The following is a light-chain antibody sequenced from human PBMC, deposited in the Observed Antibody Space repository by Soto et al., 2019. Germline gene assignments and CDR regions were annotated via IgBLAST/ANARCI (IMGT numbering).Light chain of an antibody. V-gene: IGLV2-14*01. Sequence: QSALTQPASVSGSPGQSIAISCTGTTSDVGDYNLVSWYQQHPGKAPKLMIYDVSNRPSGISDRISASKSGNTASLTISGLQAEDEADYYCSSYTSSNTLYVFGTGTKLTVL. CDR1: TSDVGDYNL. J-gene: IGLJ1*01. CDR3: SSYTSSNTLYV. CDR2: DVS.